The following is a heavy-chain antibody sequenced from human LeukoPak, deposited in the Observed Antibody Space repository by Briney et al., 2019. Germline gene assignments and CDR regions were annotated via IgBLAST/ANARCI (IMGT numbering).Heavy chain of an antibody. CDR3: ARDERTYGSGSYYFDY. Sequence: SETLSLTCTVSGGPIRTYQWSWIRQPPGKGLEWIGRIYTSGSTNYNPSLKSRVTMSVDTSKNQFSLKLSSVTAADTAVYYCARDERTYGSGSYYFDYWGQGTLVTVSS. CDR2: IYTSGST. V-gene: IGHV4-4*07. J-gene: IGHJ4*02. D-gene: IGHD3-10*01. CDR1: GGPIRTYQ.